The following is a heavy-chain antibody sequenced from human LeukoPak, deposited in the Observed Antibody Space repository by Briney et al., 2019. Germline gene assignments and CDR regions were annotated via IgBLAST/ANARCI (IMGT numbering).Heavy chain of an antibody. CDR1: GGSFSGYY. CDR3: ARGDYASRFDP. CDR2: INHSGST. V-gene: IGHV4-34*01. J-gene: IGHJ5*02. Sequence: SETLSLTCAVYGGSFSGYYWSWIRQPPGKGLEWIGEINHSGSTNYNPSLKSRVTISVDMSKNQFSLKLSPVTAADTAVYYCARGDYASRFDPWGQGTLVTVSS. D-gene: IGHD4-17*01.